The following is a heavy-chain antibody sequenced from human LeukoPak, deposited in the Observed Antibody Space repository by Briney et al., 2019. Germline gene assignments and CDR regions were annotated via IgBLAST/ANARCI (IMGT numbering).Heavy chain of an antibody. J-gene: IGHJ4*02. CDR3: AKTVHIVVVTALYYFDY. D-gene: IGHD2-21*02. V-gene: IGHV3-30*18. Sequence: AGGSLRLYCAASGFTFSSYEMNWVRQAPGKGLEWVAVISYDGSNKYYADSVKGRFAISRDNSKNTLYLQMNSLRAEDTAVYYCAKTVHIVVVTALYYFDYWGQGTLVTVSS. CDR2: ISYDGSNK. CDR1: GFTFSSYE.